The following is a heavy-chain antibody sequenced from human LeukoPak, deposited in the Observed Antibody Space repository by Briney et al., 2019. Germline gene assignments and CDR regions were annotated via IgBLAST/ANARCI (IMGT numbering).Heavy chain of an antibody. V-gene: IGHV1-8*02. CDR3: ARFDYSNYYYYMDV. J-gene: IGHJ6*03. Sequence: ASVKVSCKASGYTLTTYGLSWVRQAPGQGLEWMGWMNPNSGNTGYAQKFQGRVTMTRNTSISTAYMELSSLRSEDTAVYYCARFDYSNYYYYMDVWGRGTTVTVSS. D-gene: IGHD4-11*01. CDR2: MNPNSGNT. CDR1: GYTLTTYG.